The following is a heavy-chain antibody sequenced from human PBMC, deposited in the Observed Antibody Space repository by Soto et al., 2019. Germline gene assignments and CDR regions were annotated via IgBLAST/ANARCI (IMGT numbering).Heavy chain of an antibody. J-gene: IGHJ6*04. V-gene: IGHV3-74*01. CDR2: IDNAGTDS. CDR3: ARGWFGPDV. Sequence: EMQLVDSGGGLVQRGGSLRLSCAASGFTLSGRSMHWVRQAPGKGLVWVSGIDNAGTDSTYADSVKGRFTSSRDNAKNMLYLQMNSLRVEDTAVSYCARGWFGPDVWGKGTTVTVSS. D-gene: IGHD3-10*01. CDR1: GFTLSGRS.